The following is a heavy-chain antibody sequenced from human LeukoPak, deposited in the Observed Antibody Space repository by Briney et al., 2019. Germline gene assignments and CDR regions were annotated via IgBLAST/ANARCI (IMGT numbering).Heavy chain of an antibody. CDR2: ISAYNGNT. D-gene: IGHD6-13*01. V-gene: IGHV1-18*01. J-gene: IGHJ6*02. Sequence: ASVKVSCKASGYTFTSYGISWVRQAPGQGLEWMRWISAYNGNTNYAQKLQGRVTMTTDTSTSTAYMELRSLRSDDTAVYYCARDVDEDTVSNLAHIAAAGTLGCGMDVWGQGTTVTVS. CDR1: GYTFTSYG. CDR3: ARDVDEDTVSNLAHIAAAGTLGCGMDV.